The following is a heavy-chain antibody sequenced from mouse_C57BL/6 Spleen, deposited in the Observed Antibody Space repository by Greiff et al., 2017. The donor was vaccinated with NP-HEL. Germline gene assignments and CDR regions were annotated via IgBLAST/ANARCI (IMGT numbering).Heavy chain of an antibody. V-gene: IGHV14-4*01. CDR3: THYYYGSSYVGFAY. Sequence: VQLKESGAELVRPGASVKLSCTASGFNIKDDYMHWVKQRPEQGLEWIGWIDPENGDTEYASKFQGKATITADTSSNTAYLQLSSLTSEDTAVYYCTHYYYGSSYVGFAYWGQGTLVTVSA. CDR2: IDPENGDT. CDR1: GFNIKDDY. J-gene: IGHJ3*01. D-gene: IGHD1-1*01.